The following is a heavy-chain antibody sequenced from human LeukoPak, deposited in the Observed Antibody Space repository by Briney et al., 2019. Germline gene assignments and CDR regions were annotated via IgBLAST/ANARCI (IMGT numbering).Heavy chain of an antibody. CDR2: ISGSGGST. CDR3: AKLGWGTTVTQRTFWADY. Sequence: PGGSLRLSCAASGFTFSSYEMNWVRQAPGKGLEWVSAISGSGGSTYYADSVKGRFTISRDNSKNTLYLQMNSLRAEDTAVYYCAKLGWGTTVTQRTFWADYWGQGTLVTVSS. CDR1: GFTFSSYE. J-gene: IGHJ4*02. V-gene: IGHV3-23*01. D-gene: IGHD4-17*01.